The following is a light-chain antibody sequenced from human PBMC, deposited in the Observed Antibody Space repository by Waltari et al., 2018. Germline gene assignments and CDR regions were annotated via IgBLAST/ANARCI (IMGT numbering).Light chain of an antibody. V-gene: IGLV1-47*01. CDR2: TDN. Sequence: QSVLTQPSSASGTPGQRVTISCSGSSSNIGSIYVYWYQQLPGTAPKLLIHTDNQRPAGVPDRFAAAKLGASASLAISGLRFDDEADYYCAAWDDSLTGRVFGGGTKRTVL. J-gene: IGLJ3*02. CDR3: AAWDDSLTGRV. CDR1: SSNIGSIY.